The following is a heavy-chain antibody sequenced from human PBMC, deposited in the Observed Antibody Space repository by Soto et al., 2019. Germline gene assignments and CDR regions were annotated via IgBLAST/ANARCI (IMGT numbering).Heavy chain of an antibody. Sequence: QVQLQQWGAGLLKPSETLSLTCAVYGGSFSGYYWSWIRQPPGKGLEWIGEINHSGSTNYNPSLKSLVTISVDSSKNQFSLKLSSVTAADTAVYYCARGLLVKRGWGGYFDYWGQGTLVTVSS. J-gene: IGHJ4*02. V-gene: IGHV4-34*01. CDR3: ARGLLVKRGWGGYFDY. CDR2: INHSGST. D-gene: IGHD3-10*01. CDR1: GGSFSGYY.